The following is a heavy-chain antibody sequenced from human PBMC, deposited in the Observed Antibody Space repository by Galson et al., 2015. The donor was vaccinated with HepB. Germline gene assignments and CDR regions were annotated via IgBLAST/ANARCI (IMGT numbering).Heavy chain of an antibody. CDR2: IGTAGDT. J-gene: IGHJ3*02. CDR3: ARVAYGDAFDI. D-gene: IGHD4-17*01. Sequence: SLRLSCAASGFTFSSYDMHWVRQATGKGLEWVSAIGTAGDTYYPGSVKGRFTISRENAKNSLYLQMNSLRAGDTAVYYCARVAYGDAFDIWGQGTMVTVSS. CDR1: GFTFSSYD. V-gene: IGHV3-13*01.